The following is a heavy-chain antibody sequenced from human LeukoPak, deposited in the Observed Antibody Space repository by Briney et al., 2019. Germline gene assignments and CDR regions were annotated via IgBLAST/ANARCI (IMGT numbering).Heavy chain of an antibody. D-gene: IGHD4-23*01. Sequence: ASVKVSCKASGYTFTSYGISWVRQAPGQGLEWMGWISAYNGNTNYAQKLQGRVTMTTDTSTSTAYMELRSLRSDDTAVYYCARDLMSVVTPLFWFDPWGQGTLVTVSS. CDR1: GYTFTSYG. CDR3: ARDLMSVVTPLFWFDP. CDR2: ISAYNGNT. V-gene: IGHV1-18*01. J-gene: IGHJ5*02.